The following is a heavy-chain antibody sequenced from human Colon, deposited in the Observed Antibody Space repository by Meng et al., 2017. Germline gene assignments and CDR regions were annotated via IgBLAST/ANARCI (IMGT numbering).Heavy chain of an antibody. CDR3: ARDSGITFDH. J-gene: IGHJ4*02. D-gene: IGHD1-14*01. V-gene: IGHV3-30*01. CDR2: ISYDGRLK. Sequence: QVHLVESGGGVVQPGKSLRLSCAASGFTFDSHPMHWVRQAPGKGLEWVALISYDGRLKEYGDSVKGRFTIARDNANNTVYLQMNSLRAEDTAVYHCARDSGITFDHWGQGALVTVSS. CDR1: GFTFDSHP.